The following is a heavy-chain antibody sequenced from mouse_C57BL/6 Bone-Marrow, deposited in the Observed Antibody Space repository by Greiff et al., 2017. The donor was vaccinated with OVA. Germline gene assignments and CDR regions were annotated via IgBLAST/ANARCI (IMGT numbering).Heavy chain of an antibody. CDR3: ARVIYYGPYYFDY. V-gene: IGHV5-4*03. CDR1: GFTFSSYA. CDR2: ISDGGSYT. D-gene: IGHD2-1*01. Sequence: EVKLVESGGGLVKPGGSLELSCAASGFTFSSYAMSWVRQTPEKRLEWVATISDGGSYTYYPDNVKGRFTISRDNAKNNLYLQMSHLKSEDTAMYYCARVIYYGPYYFDYWGQGTTLTVSS. J-gene: IGHJ2*01.